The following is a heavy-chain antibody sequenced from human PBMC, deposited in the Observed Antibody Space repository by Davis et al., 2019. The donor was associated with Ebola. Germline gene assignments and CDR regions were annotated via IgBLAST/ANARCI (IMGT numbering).Heavy chain of an antibody. CDR1: GFTFSSYS. V-gene: IGHV3-21*01. Sequence: PGGSLRLSCAASGFTFSSYSMNWVRQAPGKGLEWVSSISSSSSYIYYADSVKGRFTISRDNAKNSLYLQMNSLRAEDTAVYYCARDRGAYCGGDCYWGQGTLVTVSS. D-gene: IGHD2-21*02. CDR2: ISSSSSYI. CDR3: ARDRGAYCGGDCY. J-gene: IGHJ4*02.